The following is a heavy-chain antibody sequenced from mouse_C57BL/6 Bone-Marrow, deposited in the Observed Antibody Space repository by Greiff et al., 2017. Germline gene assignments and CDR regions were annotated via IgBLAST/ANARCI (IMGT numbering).Heavy chain of an antibody. Sequence: VMLVESGPGLVAPSQSLSITCTVSGFSLTSYGVSWVRQPPGKGLEWLGVIWGDGSTNYHSALISRLSISKDNSKSQVFLKLNSLQTDDTATYYGAFTTVVPAYWYFDVWGTGTTVTVSS. CDR3: AFTTVVPAYWYFDV. D-gene: IGHD1-1*01. V-gene: IGHV2-3*01. J-gene: IGHJ1*03. CDR2: IWGDGST. CDR1: GFSLTSYG.